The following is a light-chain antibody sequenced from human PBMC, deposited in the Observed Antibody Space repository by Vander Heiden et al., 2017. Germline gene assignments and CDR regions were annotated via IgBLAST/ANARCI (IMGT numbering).Light chain of an antibody. CDR2: AAS. J-gene: IGKJ2*01. Sequence: DIQMTQSPSSLSASVGDRVTITCRASQSISSYLNWYQQKPGKAPKLLIYAASSLQSGVPSMFSGSGSGTDFTLNISSLQPEDFATYYCQQSYSTPWTFGQGTKLEIK. CDR3: QQSYSTPWT. CDR1: QSISSY. V-gene: IGKV1-39*01.